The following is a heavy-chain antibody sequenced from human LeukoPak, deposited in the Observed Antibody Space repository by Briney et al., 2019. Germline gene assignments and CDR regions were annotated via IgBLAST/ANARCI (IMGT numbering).Heavy chain of an antibody. CDR1: GYTFTRYS. V-gene: IGHV1-2*06. Sequence: APVTFSPKASGYTFTRYSMHWVRQATGQGLKWMGRMNPNSGGASYAQNFKGRLTMTRDTSTSIAYMELRSLSSDDTAVYYCGRGPKAGGPHHDMDVWGRGTTVTVSS. J-gene: IGHJ6*02. D-gene: IGHD2-15*01. CDR2: MNPNSGGA. CDR3: GRGPKAGGPHHDMDV.